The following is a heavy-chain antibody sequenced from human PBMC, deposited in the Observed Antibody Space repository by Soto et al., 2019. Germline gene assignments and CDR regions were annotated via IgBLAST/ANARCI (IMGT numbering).Heavy chain of an antibody. V-gene: IGHV4-59*08. D-gene: IGHD6-13*01. CDR1: GGSISGYY. Sequence: SETLSLTCTVSGGSISGYYWSWLRQPPGKGLEWIGSIYHTGSANYNPSLRSRVTMSVDTSKNQFSLKLTSVTAADTAMYYCARPKTIGAAAGKGWFAPWGQGSLVTVDS. J-gene: IGHJ5*02. CDR3: ARPKTIGAAAGKGWFAP. CDR2: IYHTGSA.